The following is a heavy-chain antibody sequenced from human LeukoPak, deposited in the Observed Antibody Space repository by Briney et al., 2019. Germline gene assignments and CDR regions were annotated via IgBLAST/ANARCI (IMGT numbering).Heavy chain of an antibody. CDR2: ISSSSGYI. V-gene: IGHV3-21*01. CDR1: GFTFSSYS. Sequence: PGGSLRLSCVASGFTFSSYSMNWVRQAPGKGLEWVSSISSSSGYIYYADSLKGRFIISRDNAKNSLSLQMNSLRAEDTAVYYFARSHYDITVSPTPDYFDYWGKGTLVTVSS. CDR3: ARSHYDITVSPTPDYFDY. D-gene: IGHD3-22*01. J-gene: IGHJ4*02.